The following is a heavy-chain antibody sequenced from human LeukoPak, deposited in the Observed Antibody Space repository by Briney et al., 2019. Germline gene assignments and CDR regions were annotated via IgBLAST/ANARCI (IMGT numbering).Heavy chain of an antibody. CDR3: ARNNDMDV. J-gene: IGHJ6*02. D-gene: IGHD1/OR15-1a*01. Sequence: GGSLRLSCAASGFILSNYWMTWVRQAPGKGPEWVANMNKDGSQKYYVDSVKGRFTISRDTAKNSLYLQMNNLRVEDTALYYCARNNDMDVWGQGTTVIVSS. CDR1: GFILSNYW. CDR2: MNKDGSQK. V-gene: IGHV3-7*03.